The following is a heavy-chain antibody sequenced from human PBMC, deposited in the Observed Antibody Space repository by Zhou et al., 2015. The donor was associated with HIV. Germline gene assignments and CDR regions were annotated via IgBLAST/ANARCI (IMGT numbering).Heavy chain of an antibody. Sequence: QVRLVQSGAEVKKPGSSVKVSCKASGGTFSSYAISWVRQAPGQGLEWVGGIIPIFGTANYAQKFQVRVTITADESTSTAYMELSSLRSEDTAVYYCARDFPPAHCGDDCFHYWAREPWSPSPQ. CDR1: GGTFSSYA. CDR3: ARDFPPAHCGDDCFHY. J-gene: IGHJ4*02. CDR2: IIPIFGTA. D-gene: IGHD2-21*01. V-gene: IGHV1-69*12.